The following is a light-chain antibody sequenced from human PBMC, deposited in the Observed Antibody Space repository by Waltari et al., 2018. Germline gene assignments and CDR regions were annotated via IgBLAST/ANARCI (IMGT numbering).Light chain of an antibody. J-gene: IGKJ2*01. CDR2: DAS. CDR1: QTVRSY. Sequence: EIVLTQSPATLSLSPGERATLSCRASQTVRSYLAWYQQRPGQTPRRLIFDASSRATGISDKFSGRGAGTDFTLTVSNLEPEDFAVYYCQQRSNWPYTFGQGTRVESK. CDR3: QQRSNWPYT. V-gene: IGKV3-11*01.